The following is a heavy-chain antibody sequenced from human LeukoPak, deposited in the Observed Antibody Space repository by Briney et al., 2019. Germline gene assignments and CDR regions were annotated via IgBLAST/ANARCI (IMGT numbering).Heavy chain of an antibody. CDR2: IWYDGSNK. V-gene: IGHV3-33*08. CDR3: ARDSGVHSGCPFDY. Sequence: GGSLRLSCAASGFTFGSYGKHWVRQAPGKGLEWVAVIWYDGSNKYYADSVKGRFTISRDNSKNTLYLQMNSLRAEDTAVYYCARDSGVHSGCPFDYWGQGTLVTVSS. CDR1: GFTFGSYG. J-gene: IGHJ4*02. D-gene: IGHD1-26*01.